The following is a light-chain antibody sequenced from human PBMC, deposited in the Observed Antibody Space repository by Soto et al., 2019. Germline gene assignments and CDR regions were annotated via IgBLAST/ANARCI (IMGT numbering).Light chain of an antibody. CDR2: AAS. J-gene: IGKJ4*01. CDR1: QDISDY. Sequence: PFTQSPSFLFGSVVARVTITFSASQDISDYLAWYQQRPGKATKLLIYAASTLQSGVPSRFSGSGSGTEFTLTISSLQPEDFATYSCQQLNSYPLTFGGGTKVDIK. V-gene: IGKV1-9*01. CDR3: QQLNSYPLT.